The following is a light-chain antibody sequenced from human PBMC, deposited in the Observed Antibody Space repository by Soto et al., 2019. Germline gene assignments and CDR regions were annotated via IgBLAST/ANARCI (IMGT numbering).Light chain of an antibody. V-gene: IGLV2-14*01. Sequence: QSALTQPASVSGSPGQSITISCTGTSSDVGGYNYVSWYQQHPGKAPKLIIYEVTNRPSGVSTRFSGSKSGNTASLTISGLQADDEAHYYCSSYTSSTTRVFGGGTQLTVL. CDR2: EVT. J-gene: IGLJ3*02. CDR1: SSDVGGYNY. CDR3: SSYTSSTTRV.